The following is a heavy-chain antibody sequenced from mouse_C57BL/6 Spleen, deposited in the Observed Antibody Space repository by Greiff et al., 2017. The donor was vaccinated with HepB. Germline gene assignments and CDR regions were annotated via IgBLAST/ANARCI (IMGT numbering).Heavy chain of an antibody. Sequence: VQLQQSGPELVKPGASVKMSCKASGYTFTDYNMHWVKQSHGKSLEWIGYINPNNGGTSYNQKFKGKATLTVNKSSSTAYMELRSLTSEDSAVYYCAREEALYWYFDVWGTGTTVTVSS. V-gene: IGHV1-22*01. CDR3: AREEALYWYFDV. CDR1: GYTFTDYN. CDR2: INPNNGGT. J-gene: IGHJ1*03. D-gene: IGHD3-2*02.